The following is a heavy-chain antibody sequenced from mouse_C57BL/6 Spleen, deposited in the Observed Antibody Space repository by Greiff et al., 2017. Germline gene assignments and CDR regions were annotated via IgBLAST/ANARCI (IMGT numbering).Heavy chain of an antibody. J-gene: IGHJ1*03. V-gene: IGHV1-12*01. CDR2: IYPGNGDT. CDR1: GYTFTSYN. Sequence: SGAELVRPGASVKMSCKASGYTFTSYNMHWVKQTPRQGLEWIGAIYPGNGDTSYNQKFKGKATLTVDKSSSTAYMQLSSLTSEDSAVYFCEVYYYGSSYVGYFDVWGTGTTVTVSS. D-gene: IGHD1-1*01. CDR3: EVYYYGSSYVGYFDV.